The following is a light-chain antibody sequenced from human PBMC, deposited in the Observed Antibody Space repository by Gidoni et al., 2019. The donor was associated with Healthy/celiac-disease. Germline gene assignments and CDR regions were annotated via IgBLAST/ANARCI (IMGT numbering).Light chain of an antibody. Sequence: DIQMTQSPSSLSASVGDRVTITCRASQSISNYLNWYQQKPGKAPKLLIYAASNLQSGVPSRFSGSGSGTDFTLTISSLQPEDFATYYCQQSYSTPHTFXQXTKLEIK. CDR1: QSISNY. V-gene: IGKV1-39*01. CDR2: AAS. J-gene: IGKJ2*01. CDR3: QQSYSTPHT.